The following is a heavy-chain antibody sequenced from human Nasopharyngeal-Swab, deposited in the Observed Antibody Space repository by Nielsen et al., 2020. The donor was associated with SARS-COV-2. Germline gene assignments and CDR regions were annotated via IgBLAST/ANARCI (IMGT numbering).Heavy chain of an antibody. J-gene: IGHJ1*01. D-gene: IGHD6-13*01. V-gene: IGHV3-23*01. CDR2: ISGSVGST. CDR3: AKDGEEQQLVRYFQH. CDR1: GFTFSNYA. Sequence: GESLKISCAASGFTFSNYAMSWVRQAPGKGLEWVSSISGSVGSTYYADSVKGRFTISRDNSKNTLSLQMNSLRAEDTAVYYCAKDGEEQQLVRYFQHWGQGTLFTVSS.